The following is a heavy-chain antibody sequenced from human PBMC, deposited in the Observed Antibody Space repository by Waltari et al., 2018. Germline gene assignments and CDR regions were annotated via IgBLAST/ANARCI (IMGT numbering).Heavy chain of an antibody. Sequence: QVQLVQSGAEVKKPGASVKVSCKASGYTFTSYDINWVRQATGQGLEGMGWMNPNIGNPNYAQKFQGRVTMTTDTSTSTAYMELRSLRSDDTAVYYCAKETSGAIFAATKGPFDIWGQGTMVTVSS. CDR1: GYTFTSYD. CDR3: AKETSGAIFAATKGPFDI. J-gene: IGHJ3*02. CDR2: MNPNIGNP. D-gene: IGHD3-3*01. V-gene: IGHV1-8*02.